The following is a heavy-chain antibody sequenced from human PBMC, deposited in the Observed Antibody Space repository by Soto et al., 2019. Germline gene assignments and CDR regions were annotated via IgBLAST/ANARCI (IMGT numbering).Heavy chain of an antibody. Sequence: LSLTCAVYGGSFSGYYWSWIRQPPGKGLEWIGEIKHSGSTNYNPSLKSRVTISEDTSKNQFSLKLSSVTAAETAVYYCVRTARQGAVAPHWFDRWGQGTQVTVSS. J-gene: IGHJ5*02. V-gene: IGHV4-34*01. CDR2: IKHSGST. D-gene: IGHD2-21*02. CDR1: GGSFSGYY. CDR3: VRTARQGAVAPHWFDR.